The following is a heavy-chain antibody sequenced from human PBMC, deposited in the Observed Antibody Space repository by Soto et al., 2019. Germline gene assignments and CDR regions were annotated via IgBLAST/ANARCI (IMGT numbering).Heavy chain of an antibody. CDR3: ARDFDHFWSGYSFRDGMDV. CDR1: GYTFTSYA. Sequence: ASVKVSCKASGYTFTSYAMHWVRQAPGQRLEWMGWINAGNGNTKYSQKFQGRVTITRDTSASTAYMELSSLRSEDTAACYCARDFDHFWSGYSFRDGMDVWGQGTRVTVSS. J-gene: IGHJ6*02. V-gene: IGHV1-3*01. CDR2: INAGNGNT. D-gene: IGHD3-3*02.